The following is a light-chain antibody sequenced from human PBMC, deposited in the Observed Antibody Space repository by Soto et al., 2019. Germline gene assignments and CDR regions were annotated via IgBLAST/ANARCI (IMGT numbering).Light chain of an antibody. CDR2: SDV. CDR3: QSYDSSLSDVV. Sequence: HSVLTQPPSVSAAPGQRVTISCTGSSSNIGAGYDVHWYQQLPGTAPKLLIYSDVHRPSGVPDRFSGSKSGTSASLAITGLQAEDEADYYCQSYDSSLSDVVFGGGTKVTVL. V-gene: IGLV1-40*01. CDR1: SSNIGAGYD. J-gene: IGLJ2*01.